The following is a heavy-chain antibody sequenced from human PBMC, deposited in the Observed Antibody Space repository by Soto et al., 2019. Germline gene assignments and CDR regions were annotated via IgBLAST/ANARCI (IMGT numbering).Heavy chain of an antibody. V-gene: IGHV3-30*19. CDR2: TSYDGSDK. CDR1: GITFRSYV. D-gene: IGHD3-16*01. J-gene: IGHJ1*01. Sequence: ESGGGVVQPGTSLRVSCVGSGITFRSYVIHWVRQAPGKGLEWVALTSYDGSDKYYGDSVRGRFTISRDNSRNTVDLQMDSLRLEDTALYYCARWGTTGGLDVWGQGTLVSVSS. CDR3: ARWGTTGGLDV.